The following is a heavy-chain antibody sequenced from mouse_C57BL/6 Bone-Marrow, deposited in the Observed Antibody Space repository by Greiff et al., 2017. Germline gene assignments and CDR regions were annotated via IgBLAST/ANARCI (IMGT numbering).Heavy chain of an antibody. J-gene: IGHJ2*01. CDR2: IDPENGDT. CDR3: TTLYDGY. CDR1: GFNIKDDY. D-gene: IGHD2-3*01. V-gene: IGHV14-4*01. Sequence: EVKLVESGAELVRPGASVKLSCTASGFNIKDDYMHWVKQRPEQGLEWIGWIDPENGDTEYASKFQGKATITADTSSNTAFLQVSSLTSEDTAVYYCTTLYDGYWGQGTTLTVSA.